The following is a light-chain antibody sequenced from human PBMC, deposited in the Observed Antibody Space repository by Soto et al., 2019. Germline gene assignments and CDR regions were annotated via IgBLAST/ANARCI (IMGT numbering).Light chain of an antibody. J-gene: IGKJ1*01. CDR3: HQHGGSPET. Sequence: EIVLTPSPGTLSLSPGERATLSFRASQSVNNNYLAWYQQKPGQAPRLLIFGASRRATGIPDRFIGSGSGTEFILTISRLEPDDFAIYHCHQHGGSPETFGQGTKVDIK. V-gene: IGKV3-20*01. CDR1: QSVNNNY. CDR2: GAS.